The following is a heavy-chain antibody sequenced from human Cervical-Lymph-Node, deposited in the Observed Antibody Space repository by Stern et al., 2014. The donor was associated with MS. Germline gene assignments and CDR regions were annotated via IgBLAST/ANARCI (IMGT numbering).Heavy chain of an antibody. D-gene: IGHD5-18*01. J-gene: IGHJ4*02. V-gene: IGHV4-61*02. Sequence: QVQLVQSGPGLVKPSQTLSLTCTLSGGSVSSGSSYWSWIRQPAGKGLEWIGRIHPRGNAFYTPSLKSPVTISLDTSKTQISLKLNSVTAADTAVYYCASGYRFFESWGQGTLVTVSS. CDR1: GGSVSSGSSY. CDR2: IHPRGNA. CDR3: ASGYRFFES.